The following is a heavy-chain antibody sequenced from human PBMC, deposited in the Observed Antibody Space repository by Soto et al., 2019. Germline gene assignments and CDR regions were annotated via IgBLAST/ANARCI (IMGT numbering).Heavy chain of an antibody. D-gene: IGHD5-12*01. V-gene: IGHV3-23*01. Sequence: EVQLLESGGGLVQPGRSLRLSCAASGFTFRNYAMSWVRQAPGKGLEWVSVVGGSGGNTFYADSVKGRFTISRDNSKNTLYLQMNSLRAEDTAVYYCAIDHSGYDSWYFDLWGRGTLVTVSS. CDR2: VGGSGGNT. CDR1: GFTFRNYA. CDR3: AIDHSGYDSWYFDL. J-gene: IGHJ2*01.